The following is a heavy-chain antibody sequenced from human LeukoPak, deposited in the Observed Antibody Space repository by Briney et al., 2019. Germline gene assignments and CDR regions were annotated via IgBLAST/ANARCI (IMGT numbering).Heavy chain of an antibody. CDR3: ARDLYCSSTSCRDY. D-gene: IGHD2-2*01. CDR2: ISAYNGNT. Sequence: GASVKVSCKASGYTFTSYGISWVRQAPGQGLEWMGWISAYNGNTNYAQKLQGRVTMSTDTSTSTAYMELRSLRSDDTAVYYCARDLYCSSTSCRDYWGQGTLVTVSS. CDR1: GYTFTSYG. J-gene: IGHJ4*02. V-gene: IGHV1-18*01.